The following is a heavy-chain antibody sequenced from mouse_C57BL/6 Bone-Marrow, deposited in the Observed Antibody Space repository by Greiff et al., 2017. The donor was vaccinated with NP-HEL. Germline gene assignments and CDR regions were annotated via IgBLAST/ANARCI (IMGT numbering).Heavy chain of an antibody. J-gene: IGHJ1*03. D-gene: IGHD1-1*01. CDR3: AIGSSYWYFDV. CDR1: GYTFTSYW. V-gene: IGHV1-74*01. Sequence: QVQLKESGAELVKPGASVKVSCKASGYTFTSYWMHWVKQRPGQGLEWIGRIHPSDSDTNYNQKFKGKATLTVDKSSSTAYMQLSSLTSEDSAVYYCAIGSSYWYFDVWGTGTTVTVSS. CDR2: IHPSDSDT.